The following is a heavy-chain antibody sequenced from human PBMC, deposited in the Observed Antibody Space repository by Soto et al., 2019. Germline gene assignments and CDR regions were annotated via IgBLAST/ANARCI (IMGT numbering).Heavy chain of an antibody. Sequence: QVQLVQSGAEVKKPGASVKVSCKASGYPFTSYYMHWVRQAPGQGLEWMGIINPSGGSTSYAQKLQGRVTMTRDTSTSTVYMELSSLRSEDTAVYYCARDQARPRLWFGELLSLGAFDIWGQGTMVTVSS. J-gene: IGHJ3*02. D-gene: IGHD3-10*01. CDR3: ARDQARPRLWFGELLSLGAFDI. V-gene: IGHV1-46*03. CDR2: INPSGGST. CDR1: GYPFTSYY.